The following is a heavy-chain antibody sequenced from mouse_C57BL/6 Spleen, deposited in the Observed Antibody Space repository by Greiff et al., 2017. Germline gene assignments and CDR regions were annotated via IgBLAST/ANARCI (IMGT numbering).Heavy chain of an antibody. V-gene: IGHV5-16*01. J-gene: IGHJ4*01. D-gene: IGHD3-2*02. CDR2: INYDGSST. CDR3: ARGSSGLYAMDY. CDR1: GFTFSDYY. Sequence: EVKLMESEGGLVQPGSSMKLSCTASGFTFSDYYMAWVRQVPEKGLEWVANINYDGSSTYYLDSLKSRFIISRDNAKNILYLQMSSLKSEDTATYYCARGSSGLYAMDYWGQGTSVTVSS.